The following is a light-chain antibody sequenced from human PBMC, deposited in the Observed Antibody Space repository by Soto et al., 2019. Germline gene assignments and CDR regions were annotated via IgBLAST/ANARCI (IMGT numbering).Light chain of an antibody. Sequence: EIVMTQSPVTLSVSPGERATLSCRASKNVLSNLAWYQQKPGQSPRIIIYGASARATGIPARFSGSGSGTEFTLTISSLQSEDFALYYCQQYNNWPITFGQGTRLEIK. CDR2: GAS. J-gene: IGKJ5*01. CDR3: QQYNNWPIT. V-gene: IGKV3-15*01. CDR1: KNVLSN.